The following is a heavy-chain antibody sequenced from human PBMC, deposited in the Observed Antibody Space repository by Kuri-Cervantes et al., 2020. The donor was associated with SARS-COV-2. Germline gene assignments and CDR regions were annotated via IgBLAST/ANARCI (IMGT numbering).Heavy chain of an antibody. CDR2: FDSEDGET. D-gene: IGHD2-2*01. V-gene: IGHV1-24*01. Sequence: ASVKVSCKVSGYTLTELSMHWVRQAPGKGLEWMGGFDSEDGETIYAQKFQGRVTMTEDTSTDTAYMELSSLRSEDTAVYYCATGPAAIVGGWFDPWGQGTLVTVSS. CDR3: ATGPAAIVGGWFDP. J-gene: IGHJ5*02. CDR1: GYTLTELS.